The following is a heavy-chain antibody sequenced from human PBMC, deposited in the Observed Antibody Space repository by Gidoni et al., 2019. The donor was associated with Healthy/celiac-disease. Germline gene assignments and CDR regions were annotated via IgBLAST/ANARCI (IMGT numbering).Heavy chain of an antibody. V-gene: IGHV3-11*06. CDR2: ISSSSSYT. CDR1: GFPFSDYY. Sequence: QVQLVESGGGLVKPGGSLRLSCAASGFPFSDYYMSWIRQAPGKGLEWVSYISSSSSYTNYADSVKGRFTISRDNAKNSLYLQMNSLRAEDTAEYYCARVSNPLYYYYYYMDVWGKGTTVTVSS. J-gene: IGHJ6*03. CDR3: ARVSNPLYYYYYYMDV.